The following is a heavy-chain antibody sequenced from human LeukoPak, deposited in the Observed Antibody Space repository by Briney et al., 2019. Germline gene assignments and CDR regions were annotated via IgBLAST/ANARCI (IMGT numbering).Heavy chain of an antibody. CDR2: ISTAGDT. Sequence: PGGSLRLSCAASGFTFSSRDMHWVRHASGKGLEWVSGISTAGDTYYLDSLEGRFTISRENAKNSLYLQMNSLRTGDTAVYYCARGGRLAPVDYWGQGTLVTVSS. D-gene: IGHD6-25*01. CDR1: GFTFSSRD. V-gene: IGHV3-13*01. J-gene: IGHJ4*02. CDR3: ARGGRLAPVDY.